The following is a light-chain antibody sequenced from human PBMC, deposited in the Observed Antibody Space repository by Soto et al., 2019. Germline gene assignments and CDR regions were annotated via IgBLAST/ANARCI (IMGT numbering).Light chain of an antibody. Sequence: DIQLTQSPSSLSASVGDRVTFTCRASQDISHFLAWYQQRPGEVLRLLIYGASTLQSGVSSRFSGSGFGTDFTLTIASLQPEDVATYYCQKYNKDSPATFGPGTKVEIK. CDR2: GAS. J-gene: IGKJ1*01. CDR1: QDISHF. CDR3: QKYNKDSPAT. V-gene: IGKV1-27*01.